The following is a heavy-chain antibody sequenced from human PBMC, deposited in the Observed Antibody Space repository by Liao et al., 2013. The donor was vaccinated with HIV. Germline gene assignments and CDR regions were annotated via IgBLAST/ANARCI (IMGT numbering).Heavy chain of an antibody. J-gene: IGHJ6*03. V-gene: IGHV4-59*01. CDR2: IYYSGST. Sequence: QVQLQESGPGLVKPSETLSLTCTVSGGSISSYYWTWIRQPPGKGLEWIGYIYYSGSTNYNPSLKSRVTISLDTSKNQFSLKLSSVTAADTAVYYCARENGYNYGSYYYYYYMDVWARDHGHRSS. CDR1: GGSISSYY. D-gene: IGHD5-18*01. CDR3: ARENGYNYGSYYYYYYMDV.